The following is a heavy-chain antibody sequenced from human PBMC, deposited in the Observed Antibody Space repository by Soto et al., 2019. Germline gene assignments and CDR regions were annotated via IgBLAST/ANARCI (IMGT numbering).Heavy chain of an antibody. Sequence: GSLRLSCAASGFTFSNAWMSWVRQAPGKGLEWVGRIKSKTDGGTTDYAAPVKGRFTISRDDSKNTLYLQMNSLKTEDTAVYYCTTRQWLGLGRVDYWGQGTLVTVSS. CDR3: TTRQWLGLGRVDY. D-gene: IGHD6-19*01. V-gene: IGHV3-15*01. CDR2: IKSKTDGGTT. CDR1: GFTFSNAW. J-gene: IGHJ4*02.